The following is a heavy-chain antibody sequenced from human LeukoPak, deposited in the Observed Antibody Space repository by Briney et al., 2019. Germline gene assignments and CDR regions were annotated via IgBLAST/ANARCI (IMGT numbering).Heavy chain of an antibody. Sequence: GGSLRLSCAASGFTFNNAWMNWVRQAPGKGLEWVGRIKSKTDGGTTDYAAPVKGRFTISRDDSNNRLYLQMNSLKIEDKAVYYCATEVMYITPVADYWGQGTLVTVCS. CDR3: ATEVMYITPVADY. CDR2: IKSKTDGGTT. D-gene: IGHD3-16*01. J-gene: IGHJ4*02. V-gene: IGHV3-15*01. CDR1: GFTFNNAW.